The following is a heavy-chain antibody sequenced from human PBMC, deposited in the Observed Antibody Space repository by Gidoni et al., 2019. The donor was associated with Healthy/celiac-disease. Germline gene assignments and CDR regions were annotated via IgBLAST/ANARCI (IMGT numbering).Heavy chain of an antibody. D-gene: IGHD1-26*01. J-gene: IGHJ4*02. V-gene: IGHV4-39*01. Sequence: QLQLQESGPGLVKPSETLYLPCTVSGGSISSSSYYWGWIRQPPGKGLEWIGSIYYRGSTYYNPSLKSRVTISVDTSKNQFSLKLSSVTAADTAVYYCARRHWELRDDYWGQRTLVTVSS. CDR2: IYYRGST. CDR1: GGSISSSSYY. CDR3: ARRHWELRDDY.